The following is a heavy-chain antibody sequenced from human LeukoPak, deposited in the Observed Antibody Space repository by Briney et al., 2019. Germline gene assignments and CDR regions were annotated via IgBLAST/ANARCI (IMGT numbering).Heavy chain of an antibody. Sequence: ASVKVSCKASGYTFTGYYMHWVRQAPGQGLEWMGWINPNSGGTNYAQKFQGRVTMTRDTSISTAYMELSRLRSDDTAVYYCARVVFGVVIIDPYFDYWGQGTLVTVSS. J-gene: IGHJ4*02. D-gene: IGHD3-3*01. CDR3: ARVVFGVVIIDPYFDY. CDR2: INPNSGGT. V-gene: IGHV1-2*02. CDR1: GYTFTGYY.